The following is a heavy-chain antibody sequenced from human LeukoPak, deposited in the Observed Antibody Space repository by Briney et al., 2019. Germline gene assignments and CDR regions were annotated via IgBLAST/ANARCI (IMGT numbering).Heavy chain of an antibody. J-gene: IGHJ6*03. V-gene: IGHV3-23*01. D-gene: IGHD3-22*01. Sequence: GGSLRLSCAASGFTFSNYAMTWVRQAPWKGLEWVSTISGSDGTTNYADSVKGRFTISRDNSKNTLYLQMNRLRADDTAIYYCAKVPFVSMIVVIIGYVDVWGNGTSVTVSS. CDR2: ISGSDGTT. CDR1: GFTFSNYA. CDR3: AKVPFVSMIVVIIGYVDV.